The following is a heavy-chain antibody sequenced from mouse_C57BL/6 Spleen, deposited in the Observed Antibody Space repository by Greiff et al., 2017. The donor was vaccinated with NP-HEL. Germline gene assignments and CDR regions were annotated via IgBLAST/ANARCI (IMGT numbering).Heavy chain of an antibody. CDR2: ISSGGDYI. CDR3: TRPYDYDGIAY. Sequence: EVKLVESGEGLVKPGGSLKLSCAASGFTFSSYAMSWVRQTPEKRLEWVAYISSGGDYIYYADTVKGRFTISRDNARNTLYLQMSSLKSEDTAMYYCTRPYDYDGIAYWGQGTLVTVSA. J-gene: IGHJ3*01. V-gene: IGHV5-9-1*02. CDR1: GFTFSSYA. D-gene: IGHD2-4*01.